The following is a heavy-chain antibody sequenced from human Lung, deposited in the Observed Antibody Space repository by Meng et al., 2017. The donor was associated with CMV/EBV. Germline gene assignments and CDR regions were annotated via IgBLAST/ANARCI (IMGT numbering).Heavy chain of an antibody. CDR3: ARGGIYADYYLGLDV. J-gene: IGHJ6*02. CDR1: GGTFGSYP. CDR2: IIPILGLT. Sequence: SVKVSCKVSGGTFGSYPIRWVRQAPGQGLEWMGRIIPILGLTNYAQRFEARVTMTEDKSTSTAYMELSSLTSEDTAVYYWARGGIYADYYLGLDVWGQGTTVTVSS. D-gene: IGHD1-26*01. V-gene: IGHV1-69*02.